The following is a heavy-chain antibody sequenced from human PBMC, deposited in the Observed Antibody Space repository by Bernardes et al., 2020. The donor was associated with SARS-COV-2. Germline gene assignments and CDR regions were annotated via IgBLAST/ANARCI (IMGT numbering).Heavy chain of an antibody. J-gene: IGHJ6*02. CDR2: IKQDGSEK. CDR1: GFTFRSYW. Sequence: GGSLRLSCAASGFTFRSYWMSWVRQAPGKGPEWVANIKQDGSEKYYVDSAKGRFPISRDNAKNTLYLQMNSLRAEDTAVYYCARDYLTISGVDADQYYYYDGKDVWGQGATVTVSS. V-gene: IGHV3-7*05. D-gene: IGHD2-2*01. CDR3: ARDYLTISGVDADQYYYYDGKDV.